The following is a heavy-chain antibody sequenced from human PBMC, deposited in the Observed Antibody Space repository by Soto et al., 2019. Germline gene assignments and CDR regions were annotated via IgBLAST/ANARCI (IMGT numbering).Heavy chain of an antibody. D-gene: IGHD2-21*02. Sequence: LRLSCAASGFTFSSYAMSWVRQAPGKGLEWVSAIGGSGDSTYYADSVKGRFTISRDNSKNTLYLQMNSLRADDTAVYYCAKETRTAAYFDYWGQGTLVTVSS. J-gene: IGHJ4*02. CDR2: IGGSGDST. V-gene: IGHV3-23*01. CDR1: GFTFSSYA. CDR3: AKETRTAAYFDY.